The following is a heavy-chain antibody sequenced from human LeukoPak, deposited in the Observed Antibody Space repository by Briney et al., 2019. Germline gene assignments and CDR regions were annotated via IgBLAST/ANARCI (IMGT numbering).Heavy chain of an antibody. CDR3: TTSTYSSSWYFPYYYYSMDV. D-gene: IGHD6-13*01. CDR2: IKSKTDGGTR. J-gene: IGHJ6*03. V-gene: IGHV3-15*01. CDR1: GFTFSSYS. Sequence: GGSLRLSCAASGFTFSSYSMSWVRQAPGKGLEWVGRIKSKTDGGTRDYAAPVKGRFTISKDDSKNTVYLQMNSLKTEDTAVYYCTTSTYSSSWYFPYYYYSMDVWGKGTTVTISS.